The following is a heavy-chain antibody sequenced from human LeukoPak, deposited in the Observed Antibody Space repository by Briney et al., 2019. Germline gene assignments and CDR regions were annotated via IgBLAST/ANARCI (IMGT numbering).Heavy chain of an antibody. V-gene: IGHV3-23*01. CDR2: ITGSGDST. CDR1: GFTFSSNA. D-gene: IGHD6-13*01. CDR3: AKTAAAGFFDY. Sequence: GGSLRLSCAASGFTFSSNAMNWVRQAPGKGLEWVSGITGSGDSTYYADSVKGRFTISRDNSKNTLYLQMNSLRAEDTAVYYCAKTAAAGFFDYWGQGTLVTVSS. J-gene: IGHJ4*02.